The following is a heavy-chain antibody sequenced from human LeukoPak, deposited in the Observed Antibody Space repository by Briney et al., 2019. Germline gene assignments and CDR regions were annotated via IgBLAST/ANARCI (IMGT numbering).Heavy chain of an antibody. D-gene: IGHD4-17*01. V-gene: IGHV3-11*04. Sequence: GGSLRLSCAASGFTFSSYWMSWIRQAPGKGLEWVSYISSGGTITHYADSVKGRFTISRDNAKNLLYLQMNSLRAEDTAVYYCARDPTPVTTVTTFDYWGQGTLVTVSS. CDR1: GFTFSSYW. CDR2: ISSGGTIT. CDR3: ARDPTPVTTVTTFDY. J-gene: IGHJ4*02.